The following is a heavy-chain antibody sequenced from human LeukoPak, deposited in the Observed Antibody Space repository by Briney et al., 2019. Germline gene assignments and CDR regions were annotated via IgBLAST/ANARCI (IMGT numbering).Heavy chain of an antibody. J-gene: IGHJ4*02. Sequence: GGSLRLSCAASGFTFSSYAMHWVRQAPGKGLEWVAVISYDGSNKYYADSVKGRFTISRDNAKNSLYLQMNNLRPEGTAVYYCARETASSSSWYDYWGLGTLVTVSS. CDR2: ISYDGSNK. CDR1: GFTFSSYA. D-gene: IGHD6-13*01. CDR3: ARETASSSSWYDY. V-gene: IGHV3-30-3*01.